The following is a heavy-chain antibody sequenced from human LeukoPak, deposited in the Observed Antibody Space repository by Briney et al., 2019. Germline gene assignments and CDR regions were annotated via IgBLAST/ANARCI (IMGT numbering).Heavy chain of an antibody. CDR3: ASRYYDSSGDYAFDI. J-gene: IGHJ3*02. D-gene: IGHD3-22*01. V-gene: IGHV4-59*01. CDR2: IYYSGST. CDR1: GGSISSYY. Sequence: SETLSLTCTVSGGSISSYYWSWIRQPPGKGLEWIGYIYYSGSTNYNPSLKSRVTISVDTSKNQFSLKLSSVTTADTAVYYCASRYYDSSGDYAFDIWGQGTMVTVSS.